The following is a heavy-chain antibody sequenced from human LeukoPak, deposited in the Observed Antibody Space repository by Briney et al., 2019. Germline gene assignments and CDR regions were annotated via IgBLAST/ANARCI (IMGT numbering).Heavy chain of an antibody. CDR1: GYTFTSYY. J-gene: IGHJ4*02. CDR2: INPSSGST. V-gene: IGHV1-46*01. Sequence: ASVKVSCKASGYTFTSYYIHWVRQAPGQGLEWMGVINPSSGSTTYAQNFQGRVTMTRDTSTTTVYMELTSLRSEDTAVYFCARASTSGRRFDFWGQGTLVTVSP. D-gene: IGHD1-26*01. CDR3: ARASTSGRRFDF.